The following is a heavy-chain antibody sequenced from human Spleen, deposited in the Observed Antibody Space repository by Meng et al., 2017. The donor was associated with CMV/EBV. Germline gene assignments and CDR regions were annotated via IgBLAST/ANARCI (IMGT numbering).Heavy chain of an antibody. V-gene: IGHV3-30-3*01. D-gene: IGHD4-17*01. CDR2: ISYDGSNK. CDR3: AREPLRARWPFDC. Sequence: GESLKISCAASGFTFSSYAMHWVRQAPGKGLEWVAVISYDGSNKYYADSVKGRFTISRDNSKNTLYLQMHSLRAEDTALYYCAREPLRARWPFDCWGQGTLVTVSS. J-gene: IGHJ4*02. CDR1: GFTFSSYA.